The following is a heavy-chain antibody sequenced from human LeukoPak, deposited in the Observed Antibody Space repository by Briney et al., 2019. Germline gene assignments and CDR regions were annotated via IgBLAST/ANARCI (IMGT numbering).Heavy chain of an antibody. Sequence: GESLKISCMASGYSFTSYWIAWVRQMPGKGLEWMGIIYPGDSDTIYSPSFEGQVTISADKSISTAYLQWSSLKASDTAMYYCARWHSSGYSDYWGQGTLVTVSS. V-gene: IGHV5-51*01. CDR2: IYPGDSDT. CDR3: ARWHSSGYSDY. J-gene: IGHJ4*02. D-gene: IGHD3-22*01. CDR1: GYSFTSYW.